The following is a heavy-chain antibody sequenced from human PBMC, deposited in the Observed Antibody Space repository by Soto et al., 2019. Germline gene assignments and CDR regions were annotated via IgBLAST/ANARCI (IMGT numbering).Heavy chain of an antibody. D-gene: IGHD2-15*01. V-gene: IGHV1-24*01. CDR1: GYTLTELS. J-gene: IGHJ5*02. CDR3: ATVVGGSRNNWFDP. CDR2: FDPEDGET. Sequence: ASVKVSCKVSGYTLTELSMHWVRQAPGKGLEWMGGFDPEDGETIYAQKFQGRVTMTEDTSTDTAYMELSSLRSEDTAVYYCATVVGGSRNNWFDPWGQGPLVTVSS.